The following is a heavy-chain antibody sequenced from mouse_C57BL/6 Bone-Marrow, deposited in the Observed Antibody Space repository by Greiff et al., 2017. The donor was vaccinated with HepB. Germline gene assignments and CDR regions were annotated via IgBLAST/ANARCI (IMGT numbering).Heavy chain of an antibody. D-gene: IGHD2-10*01. CDR2: ISYDGSN. Sequence: EVQRVESGPGLVKPSQSLSLTCSVTGYSITSGYYWNWIRQFPGNKLEWMGYISYDGSNNYNPSLKNRISITRDTSKNQFFLKLNSVTTEDTATYYCARAYYHFDYWGQGTTLTVSS. CDR1: GYSITSGYY. CDR3: ARAYYHFDY. J-gene: IGHJ2*01. V-gene: IGHV3-6*01.